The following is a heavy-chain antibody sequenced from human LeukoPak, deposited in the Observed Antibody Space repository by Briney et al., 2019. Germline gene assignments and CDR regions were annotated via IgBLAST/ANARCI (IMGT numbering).Heavy chain of an antibody. Sequence: SETLSLTCTVSGGSITSYYWSWIRQPPGKGLEWIGYIHYSGYTNYSPSLKSRVTISLDSSKNQFSLKLTSVTAADTAVYYCARGTCISSSRYAGDYGMDVWGQGTPVTVSS. D-gene: IGHD2-2*01. V-gene: IGHV4-59*08. CDR2: IHYSGYT. CDR1: GGSITSYY. CDR3: ARGTCISSSRYAGDYGMDV. J-gene: IGHJ6*02.